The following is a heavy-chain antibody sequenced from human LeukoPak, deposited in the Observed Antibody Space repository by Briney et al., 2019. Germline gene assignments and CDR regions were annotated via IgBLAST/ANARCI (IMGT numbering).Heavy chain of an antibody. Sequence: GGSLRLSCAASGFTFSSYAMSWVRQAPGKGLEWVSAISGSGSTIYYADSVKGRFTISRDNAKNSPYLQMNSLRAEDTAVYYCARLSGSPDYWGQGTLVTVSS. CDR2: ISGSGSTI. V-gene: IGHV3-23*01. CDR3: ARLSGSPDY. D-gene: IGHD5-12*01. CDR1: GFTFSSYA. J-gene: IGHJ4*02.